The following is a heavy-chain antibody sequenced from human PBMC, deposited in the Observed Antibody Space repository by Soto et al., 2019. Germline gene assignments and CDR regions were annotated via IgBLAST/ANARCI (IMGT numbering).Heavy chain of an antibody. CDR2: IYSGGST. CDR3: ARDPPATRHGMDV. Sequence: EVQLVETGGGLIQPGGSLRLSCAASGFTVSSNYMSWVRQAPGKGLEWVSVIYSGGSTYYADSVRGRFTISRDNSKNTLYIQMKSPRAEDTAVYYCARDPPATRHGMDVWGQGTTVTVSS. J-gene: IGHJ6*02. CDR1: GFTVSSNY. V-gene: IGHV3-53*02.